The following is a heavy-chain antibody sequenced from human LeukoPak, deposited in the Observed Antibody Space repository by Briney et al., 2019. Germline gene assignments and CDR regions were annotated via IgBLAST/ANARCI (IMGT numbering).Heavy chain of an antibody. CDR1: GGSVSSGSYY. CDR3: GRYAAGPFDY. CDR2: IYYSGST. Sequence: SETLSLTCTVSGGSVSSGSYYWSWIRQPPGKGLEWIGYIYYSGSTNYNPSLKSRVTISVDTSKNQFSLKLSSVTAADTAVYYCGRYAAGPFDYWGQGTLVTVSS. D-gene: IGHD6-13*01. J-gene: IGHJ4*02. V-gene: IGHV4-61*01.